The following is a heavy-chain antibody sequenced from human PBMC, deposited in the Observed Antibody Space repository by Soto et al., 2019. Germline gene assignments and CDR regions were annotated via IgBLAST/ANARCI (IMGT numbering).Heavy chain of an antibody. D-gene: IGHD2-2*01. J-gene: IGHJ5*02. CDR2: IYHSGNT. V-gene: IGHV4-30-2*01. CDR3: ARVPDR. CDR1: GGSISSGGYS. Sequence: QLQLQESGSGLVKPSQTLSLTCAVSGGSISSGGYSWSWIRQPPGKGLEWIGYIYHSGNTYYNPSLKSXVXXSVDRSXXXXXXXLSSVTAADTAVYYCARVPDRWGQGTLVTVSS.